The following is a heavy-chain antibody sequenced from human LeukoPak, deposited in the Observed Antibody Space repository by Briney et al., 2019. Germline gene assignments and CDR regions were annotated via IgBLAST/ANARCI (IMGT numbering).Heavy chain of an antibody. J-gene: IGHJ4*02. D-gene: IGHD6-6*01. Sequence: PGGSLRPSCAASGFTFSNYRLHWVRQAPGKGLAWVSCINNDDTKVYADSVRGRFTISRDNAKNTMFLQMNGLGAEDTAVYYCARDTDGLGYWGQGTLVTVSS. CDR1: GFTFSNYR. V-gene: IGHV3-74*01. CDR2: INNDDTK. CDR3: ARDTDGLGY.